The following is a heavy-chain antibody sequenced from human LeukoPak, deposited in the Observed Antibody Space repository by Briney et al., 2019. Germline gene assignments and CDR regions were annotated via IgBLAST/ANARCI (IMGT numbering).Heavy chain of an antibody. J-gene: IGHJ5*02. V-gene: IGHV3-23*01. CDR3: AKDETYYYDSSARFDP. D-gene: IGHD3-22*01. Sequence: PGGSLRPSCAASGFTFSHSAMSWVRQAPGKGLEWISTISGSGSDTNYVDSVRGRLIISRDNSKNTLFLQMNSLRAADTAVYYCAKDETYYYDSSARFDPWGQGTLVTVSS. CDR1: GFTFSHSA. CDR2: ISGSGSDT.